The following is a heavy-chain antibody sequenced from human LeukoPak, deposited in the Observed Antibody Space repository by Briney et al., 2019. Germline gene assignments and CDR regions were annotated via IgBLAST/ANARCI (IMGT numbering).Heavy chain of an antibody. V-gene: IGHV1-18*01. CDR3: ARDRKVVGATKVPFDY. J-gene: IGHJ4*02. D-gene: IGHD1-26*01. Sequence: ASVKVSCKASGYTFTSYGISWVRQAPGQGLEWMGWISAYNGNTNYAQKLQGRVTMTTDTSTSTAYMELRSLRSDDTAVHYCARDRKVVGATKVPFDYWGQGTLVTVPS. CDR2: ISAYNGNT. CDR1: GYTFTSYG.